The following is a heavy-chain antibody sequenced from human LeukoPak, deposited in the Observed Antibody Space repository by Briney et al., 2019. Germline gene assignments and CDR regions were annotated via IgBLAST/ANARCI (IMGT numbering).Heavy chain of an antibody. V-gene: IGHV3-23*01. Sequence: AGSLRLSCAASGFTFNSYAMSWVRQAPGRGLEWVSTIGANEITNYGDSVKGRFTISRDNSKSTLYLQMNSLRAEDTAVYYCAKDAPGARGFDYWGQGNLVTVSS. CDR3: AKDAPGARGFDY. CDR1: GFTFNSYA. D-gene: IGHD6-25*01. J-gene: IGHJ4*02. CDR2: IGANEIT.